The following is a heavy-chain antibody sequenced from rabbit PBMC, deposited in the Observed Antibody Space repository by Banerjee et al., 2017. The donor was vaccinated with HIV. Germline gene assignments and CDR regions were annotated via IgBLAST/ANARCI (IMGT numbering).Heavy chain of an antibody. CDR3: ARGYAVAAGYGD. D-gene: IGHD6-1*01. Sequence: QEQLVESGGGLVKPEGSLTPTCTASGFSFSNKYVMCWVRQAPGKGLEWIACINTSSGNTVYATWAKGRLTISKTSSTTVDLKMTSLTAADTATYFCARGYAVAAGYGDGGPGTLVTVS. CDR1: GFSFSNKYV. V-gene: IGHV1S45*01. J-gene: IGHJ6*01. CDR2: INTSSGNT.